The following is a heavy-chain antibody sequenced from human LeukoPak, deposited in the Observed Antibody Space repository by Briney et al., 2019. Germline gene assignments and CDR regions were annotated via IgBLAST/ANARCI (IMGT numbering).Heavy chain of an antibody. CDR2: IYYSGST. CDR1: GGSISSYY. V-gene: IGHV4-59*01. D-gene: IGHD6-13*01. J-gene: IGHJ3*02. Sequence: SETLSLTCAVSGGSISSYYWSWIRQPPGKGLECIGYIYYSGSTNYNPSLKSRVTISVDTSKNQFSLKLNSVTAADTAVYYCARASTAAEYLDAFDIWGQGTMVTVSS. CDR3: ARASTAAEYLDAFDI.